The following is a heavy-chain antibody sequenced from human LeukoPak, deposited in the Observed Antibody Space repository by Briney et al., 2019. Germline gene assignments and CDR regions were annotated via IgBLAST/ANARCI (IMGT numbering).Heavy chain of an antibody. CDR1: GGSISSGGYS. CDR2: IYYSGST. CDR3: ARGTKRSSSSWYPSTYFDY. V-gene: IGHV4-31*03. D-gene: IGHD6-13*01. J-gene: IGHJ4*02. Sequence: SETLSLTCTVSGGSISSGGYSWSWIRQHPGKGLEWIGYIYYSGSTYYNPSLKSRVTMSVDTSKNQFSLKLSSVTAADTAVYYCARGTKRSSSSWYPSTYFDYWGQGTLVTVSS.